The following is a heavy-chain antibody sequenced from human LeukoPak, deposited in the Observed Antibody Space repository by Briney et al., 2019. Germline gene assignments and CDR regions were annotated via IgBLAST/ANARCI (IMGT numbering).Heavy chain of an antibody. J-gene: IGHJ4*02. CDR1: GFTFSSYG. V-gene: IGHV3-33*06. CDR2: IRYDGSNK. Sequence: PGRSLRLSCAASGFTFSSYGMHWVRQAPGKGLEWVAVIRYDGSNKYYADSVKGRFTISRDNSKNTLYLQMNSLRAEDTAVYYCAKDRRDGYPPCLDYWGQGTLVTVSS. CDR3: AKDRRDGYPPCLDY. D-gene: IGHD5-24*01.